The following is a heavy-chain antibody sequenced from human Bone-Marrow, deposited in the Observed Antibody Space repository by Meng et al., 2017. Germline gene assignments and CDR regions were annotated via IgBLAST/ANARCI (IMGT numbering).Heavy chain of an antibody. CDR3: ARSGSGSYYNVYFFDF. V-gene: IGHV2-70*04. CDR2: IDWDDDK. D-gene: IGHD3-10*01. Sequence: SGPTLVKPTQTLTLTCTFSGFSLSGSGMRVSWIRQPPGKALECLARIDWDDDKFYSTSLKTRLTISKDTSKNQVVLTMTNMDPVDTATYYCARSGSGSYYNVYFFDFWGQGTLVTVSS. J-gene: IGHJ4*02. CDR1: GFSLSGSGMR.